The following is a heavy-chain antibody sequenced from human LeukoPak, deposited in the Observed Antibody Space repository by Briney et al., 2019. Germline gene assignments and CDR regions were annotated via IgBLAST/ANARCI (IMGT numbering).Heavy chain of an antibody. Sequence: GGSLRLSCAASGFTFSSDAMSWVRQAPGKGLEWVSAISGSGGSTYYADSVKGRFTISRDNSKNTLYLQMNSLRAEDTAVYYCAKDKAYYDYVWGSYRYSLPMGYWGQGTLVTVSS. CDR1: GFTFSSDA. V-gene: IGHV3-23*01. CDR3: AKDKAYYDYVWGSYRYSLPMGY. J-gene: IGHJ4*02. CDR2: ISGSGGST. D-gene: IGHD3-16*02.